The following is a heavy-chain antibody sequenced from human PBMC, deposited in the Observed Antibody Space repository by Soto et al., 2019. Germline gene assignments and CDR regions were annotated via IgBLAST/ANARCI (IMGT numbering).Heavy chain of an antibody. V-gene: IGHV4-34*01. D-gene: IGHD7-27*01. J-gene: IGHJ6*02. CDR1: GGSFSGYY. CDR3: ARGTGDMDV. Sequence: SETLSLTCTVYGGSFSGYYWSWIRQPPGKGLEWIGEINHSGSTNYNPSLKSRVTISVDTSKNQFSLKLSSVTAADTAVYYCARGTGDMDVWGQGTTVTVSS. CDR2: INHSGST.